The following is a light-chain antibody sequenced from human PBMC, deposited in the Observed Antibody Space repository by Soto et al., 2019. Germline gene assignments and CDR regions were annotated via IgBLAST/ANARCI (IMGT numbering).Light chain of an antibody. Sequence: DIQMTQSPSSLSASVGDRVTITCRASQDIDNYLAWYQQKPGRAPKLLIYSASTLQSGVPSRFSGSGSGTDFTLTISSLQPEDVATYYCQKYDNRIHTFGPGTTVDIK. CDR1: QDIDNY. J-gene: IGKJ3*01. CDR2: SAS. V-gene: IGKV1-27*01. CDR3: QKYDNRIHT.